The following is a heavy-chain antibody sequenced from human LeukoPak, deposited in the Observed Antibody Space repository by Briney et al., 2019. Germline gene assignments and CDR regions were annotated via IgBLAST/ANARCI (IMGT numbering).Heavy chain of an antibody. V-gene: IGHV3-23*01. Sequence: GGSLRLSCAASGFTFSSYAMSWVRQAPGKGLEWVSAISGSGGSTYYADSVKGRFTISRDNSKNTLYLQMNSLRAEDTAVYYCAKGAEGAGSYYGDAFDIWGQGTMVTVSS. CDR3: AKGAEGAGSYYGDAFDI. J-gene: IGHJ3*02. CDR2: ISGSGGST. D-gene: IGHD3-10*01. CDR1: GFTFSSYA.